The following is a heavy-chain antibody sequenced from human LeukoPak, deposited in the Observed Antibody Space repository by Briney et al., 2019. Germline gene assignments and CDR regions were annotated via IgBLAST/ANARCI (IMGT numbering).Heavy chain of an antibody. CDR3: AKESAYCGSDCRSLSDY. CDR1: GFVFSSNY. CDR2: IHNDGST. D-gene: IGHD2-21*02. Sequence: PGGSLRLSCAASGFVFSSNYMNWVRQAPGKGLEWVSFIHNDGSTFYADSVKGRFTISKDNSKNTVYLQMNSLRIEDTAVYYCAKESAYCGSDCRSLSDYWGQGTLVTVSS. J-gene: IGHJ4*02. V-gene: IGHV3-53*01.